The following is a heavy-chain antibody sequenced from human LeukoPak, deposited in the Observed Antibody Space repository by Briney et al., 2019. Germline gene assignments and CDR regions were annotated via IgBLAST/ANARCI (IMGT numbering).Heavy chain of an antibody. J-gene: IGHJ4*02. Sequence: SETLSLTCTVSGGSISSYYWSWIRQAPGKGLEWIGYIYYSGSTNYNPSLKSRVTISVDTSKNQFSLKLSSVTAADTAVYYCARHGHPPDPFDYWGQGTLVTVSS. V-gene: IGHV4-59*08. CDR3: ARHGHPPDPFDY. CDR1: GGSISSYY. CDR2: IYYSGST.